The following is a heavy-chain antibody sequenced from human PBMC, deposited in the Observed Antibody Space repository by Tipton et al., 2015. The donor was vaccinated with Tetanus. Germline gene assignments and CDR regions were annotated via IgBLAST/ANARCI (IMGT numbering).Heavy chain of an antibody. CDR3: AREADCRGGSCFSGDFDN. CDR2: SWYDGTEQ. CDR1: GFIFSSYG. Sequence: SLRLSCAASGFIFSSYGIHWVRQAPGKGLEWVAVSWYDGTEQYYADSVKGRFTLSKDNSKYKTYLEMYSLGAGDTALYYCAREADCRGGSCFSGDFDNWGRGTQVTGSS. D-gene: IGHD2-15*01. V-gene: IGHV3-33*01. J-gene: IGHJ4*02.